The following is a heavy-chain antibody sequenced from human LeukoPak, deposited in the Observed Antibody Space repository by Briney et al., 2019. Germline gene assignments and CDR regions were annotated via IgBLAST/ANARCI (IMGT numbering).Heavy chain of an antibody. V-gene: IGHV4-59*01. J-gene: IGHJ3*02. D-gene: IGHD5-12*01. CDR1: GGSISSYY. Sequence: SETLSLTCTVSGGSISSYYWSWIRQPPGKGLEWIGYIYYSGSTNYNPSLRSRVTISVDTSKNQFSLKLSSVTAADTAVYYCARDLYSGYDWVGFNIWGQGTVVTVSS. CDR3: ARDLYSGYDWVGFNI. CDR2: IYYSGST.